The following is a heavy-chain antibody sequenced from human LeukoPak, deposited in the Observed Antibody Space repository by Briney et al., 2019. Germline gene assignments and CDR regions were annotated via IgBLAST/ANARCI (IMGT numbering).Heavy chain of an antibody. CDR1: GGSIISYY. D-gene: IGHD2-15*01. V-gene: IGHV4-59*08. CDR2: IYYSGST. Sequence: SETLSLTCTVSGGSIISYYWSWVRQPPGKGLEWIGYIYYSGSTNYNPSLKSRVTISVDTSKNQFSLKLSCVTAADTAAYSSARPRKGYPSCDNLGWFDPWGQGTLVTVSS. CDR3: ARPRKGYPSCDNLGWFDP. J-gene: IGHJ5*02.